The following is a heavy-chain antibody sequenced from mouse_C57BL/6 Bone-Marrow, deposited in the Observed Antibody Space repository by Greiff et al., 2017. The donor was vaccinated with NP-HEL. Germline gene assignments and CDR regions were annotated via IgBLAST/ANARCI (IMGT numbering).Heavy chain of an antibody. CDR2: IYPGSGST. CDR1: GYTFTSYW. CDR3: ARVRVAMDY. V-gene: IGHV1-55*01. Sequence: VQLQQPGAELVKPGASVKMSCKASGYTFTSYWITWVKQRPGQGPEWIGDIYPGSGSTNYNEKFKSKATLTVVTSSSTAYMQLSSLTSEDSAVYYCARVRVAMDYWGQGTSVTVSS. J-gene: IGHJ4*01.